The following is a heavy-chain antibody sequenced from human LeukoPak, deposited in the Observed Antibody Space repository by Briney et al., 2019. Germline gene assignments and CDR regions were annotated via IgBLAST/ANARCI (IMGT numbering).Heavy chain of an antibody. CDR1: GYTFTSYY. Sequence: SVKVSCKASGYTFTSYYMHWVRQAPGQGLEWMGGIIPIFGTANYAQKFQGRVTITADESTSTAYMELSSLRSEDTAVYYCARVRHYDLNWFDPWGQGTLVTVSS. V-gene: IGHV1-69*13. CDR3: ARVRHYDLNWFDP. CDR2: IIPIFGTA. J-gene: IGHJ5*02. D-gene: IGHD3-3*01.